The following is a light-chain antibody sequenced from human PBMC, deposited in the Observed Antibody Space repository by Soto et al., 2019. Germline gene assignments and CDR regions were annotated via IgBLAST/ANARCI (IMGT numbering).Light chain of an antibody. CDR3: GSYTSSSTYV. CDR1: SSDVGGYNY. V-gene: IGLV2-14*01. J-gene: IGLJ1*01. Sequence: QSVLTQPASVSGSPGQSITISCTGTSSDVGGYNYVSWYQQHPGKAPKLMIYEVSNRPSGVSNRFSGSKSGNTASLTISGLQAEDEADYYCGSYTSSSTYVFGTGTKLT. CDR2: EVS.